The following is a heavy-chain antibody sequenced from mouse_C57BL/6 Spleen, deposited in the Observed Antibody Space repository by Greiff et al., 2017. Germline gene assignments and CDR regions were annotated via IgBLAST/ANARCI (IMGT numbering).Heavy chain of an antibody. D-gene: IGHD2-4*01. CDR2: INPGSGGT. CDR1: GYAFTNYL. CDR3: ARCYDYDDAWFAY. Sequence: QVQLQQSGAELVRPGTSVKVSCKASGYAFTNYLIEWVKQRHGQGLEWIGVINPGSGGTNYNETFKGKATLTADKSSSTAYMQLSSLTSEDSAVYVCARCYDYDDAWFAYWGQGTLVTVAA. V-gene: IGHV1-54*01. J-gene: IGHJ3*01.